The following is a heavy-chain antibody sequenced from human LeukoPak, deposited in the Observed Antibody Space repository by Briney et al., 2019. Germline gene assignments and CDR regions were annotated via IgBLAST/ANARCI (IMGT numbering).Heavy chain of an antibody. CDR1: GYTFTSYD. J-gene: IGHJ4*02. V-gene: IGHV1-8*01. D-gene: IGHD5-18*01. CDR3: ARGLGRTAMVARGEVRFDY. CDR2: MNPNSGNT. Sequence: ASVKVSCKASGYTFTSYDINWVRQATGQGLEWMGWMNPNSGNTGYAQKFQGRVTLTRNTSISTAYMELSSLRSEDATVYYCARGLGRTAMVARGEVRFDYWGQGTLVTVSS.